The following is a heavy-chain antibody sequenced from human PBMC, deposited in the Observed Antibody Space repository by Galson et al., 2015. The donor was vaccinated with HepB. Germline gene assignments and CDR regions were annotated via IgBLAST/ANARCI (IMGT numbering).Heavy chain of an antibody. J-gene: IGHJ4*02. D-gene: IGHD7-27*01. CDR3: ARGRLNGDLNY. CDR2: INTISITK. V-gene: IGHV3-48*02. CDR1: GFTFSNYA. Sequence: SLRLSCAASGFTFSNYAMNWVRQAPGKGLEWVSYINTISITKYYADSVKGRFIISRDNAKNSLFLQMSSLRDEDTAVYYCARGRLNGDLNYWGQGTMVTVSS.